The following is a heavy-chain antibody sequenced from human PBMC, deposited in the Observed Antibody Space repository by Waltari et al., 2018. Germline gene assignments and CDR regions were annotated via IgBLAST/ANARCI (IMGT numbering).Heavy chain of an antibody. CDR3: ARKGGRGYTYGPFYYDS. Sequence: EVQLVEAGGAIVKPGGSQGPSAAAPGLGCSAPWVHWGRQVRGSGRGWVSLINGVGSGISNSDSVKGRFTISRDNSKNMLYLQLNSLRAEDTAVYYCARKGGRGYTYGPFYYDSWGQGTLVTVSS. J-gene: IGHJ4*02. CDR2: INGVGSGI. D-gene: IGHD5-18*01. CDR1: GLGCSAPW. V-gene: IGHV3-74*01.